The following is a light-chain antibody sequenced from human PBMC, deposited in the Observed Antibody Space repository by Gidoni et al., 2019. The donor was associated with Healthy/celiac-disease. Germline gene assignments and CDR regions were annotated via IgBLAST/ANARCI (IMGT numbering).Light chain of an antibody. CDR2: DAS. J-gene: IGKJ5*01. V-gene: IGKV3-11*01. Sequence: EIVLTQSPATLPLSPGERATLSCRASQSVSSYLAWYQQTPGQAPRLLISDASNRATGIPARFSGSGSGTDFTLTISSLGPEDFAVYYCQQRSNWPPGITFGQXTRLEIK. CDR3: QQRSNWPPGIT. CDR1: QSVSSY.